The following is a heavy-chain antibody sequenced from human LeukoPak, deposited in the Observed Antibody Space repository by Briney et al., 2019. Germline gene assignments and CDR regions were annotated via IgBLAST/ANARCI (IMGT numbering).Heavy chain of an antibody. CDR3: ARHDQDFWSGYTLYYYYYGMDV. D-gene: IGHD3-3*01. V-gene: IGHV4-59*01. J-gene: IGHJ6*02. CDR1: GGSISSYY. CDR2: IYYSGTT. Sequence: SETLSLTCTVSGGSISSYYWSWIRQPPGKGLEWIGYIYYSGTTNYNPSLKSRVTISVDTSKNQFSLKLSSVTAADTAVYYCARHDQDFWSGYTLYYYYYGMDVWGQGTTVTVSS.